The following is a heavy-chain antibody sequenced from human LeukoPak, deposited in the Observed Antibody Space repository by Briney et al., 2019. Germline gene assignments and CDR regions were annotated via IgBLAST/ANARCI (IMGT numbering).Heavy chain of an antibody. J-gene: IGHJ5*02. V-gene: IGHV4-34*01. CDR2: INHSGST. Sequence: SSETLSLTCAVYSGSFSGYYWTWIRQPPGKGLEWIGEINHSGSTNYNPSLKSRVTISVDTSKNRFSLKLSSVTAADTAVYYCARAPGRMVMAFSRWLDPWGQGTLVTVSS. CDR1: SGSFSGYY. D-gene: IGHD2-8*01. CDR3: ARAPGRMVMAFSRWLDP.